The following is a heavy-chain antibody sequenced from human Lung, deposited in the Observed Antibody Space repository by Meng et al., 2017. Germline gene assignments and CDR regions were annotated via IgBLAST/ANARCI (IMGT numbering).Heavy chain of an antibody. D-gene: IGHD1-1*01. CDR2: INRDGTKP. J-gene: IGHJ1*01. V-gene: IGHV3-74*01. CDR3: TNDRLNH. CDR1: VFTFTDHW. Sequence: EVQLVESGGGLVPPGGSLRLSCAASVFTFTDHWMHWVRQGPGKGLVWVSRINRDGTKPTYADSVKGRFTISRDNAKNTLYLQMNNLRAEDTAFYYCTNDRLNHWGQGALVTVSS.